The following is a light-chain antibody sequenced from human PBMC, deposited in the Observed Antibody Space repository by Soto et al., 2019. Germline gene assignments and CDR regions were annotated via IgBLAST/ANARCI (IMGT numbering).Light chain of an antibody. Sequence: DIQMTQSPSSLSASVGDRVTITCRASQNIHSYLNWYKQTPGKPPELLIFGVSNLESGVPSRFSGRWSGTDFTLTISSLQREDFASYYCQQSFTTPLTFGGGTKVEIK. V-gene: IGKV1-39*01. CDR2: GVS. J-gene: IGKJ4*01. CDR3: QQSFTTPLT. CDR1: QNIHSY.